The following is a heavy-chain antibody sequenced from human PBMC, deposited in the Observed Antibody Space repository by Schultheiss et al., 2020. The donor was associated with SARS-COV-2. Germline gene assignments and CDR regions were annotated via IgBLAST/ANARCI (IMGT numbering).Heavy chain of an antibody. CDR2: ISGSGGST. CDR3: ARDLYCSSTSCPYYYYGMDV. Sequence: GGSLRLSCAASGFTFSSYAMSWVRQAPGKGLEWVSAISGSGGSTYYADSVKGRFTISRDNSKNTLYLQMNSLRAEDTAVYYCARDLYCSSTSCPYYYYGMDVWGQGTTVTVSS. J-gene: IGHJ6*02. D-gene: IGHD2-2*01. V-gene: IGHV3-23*01. CDR1: GFTFSSYA.